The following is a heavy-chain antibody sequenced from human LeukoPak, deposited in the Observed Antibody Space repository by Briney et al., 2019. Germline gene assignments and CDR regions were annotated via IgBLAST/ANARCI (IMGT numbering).Heavy chain of an antibody. CDR2: IKQDGSEK. CDR3: AREDYDFWSGYSNWFDP. CDR1: GFTFSSYW. J-gene: IGHJ5*02. V-gene: IGHV3-7*01. Sequence: GGSLRLSCAASGFTFSSYWMSWVRQAPGKGLEWVANIKQDGSEKYYVDSVKGRFTISRDNAKNSLYLQMNSLRAEDTAVYYCAREDYDFWSGYSNWFDPWGQGTLVTGSS. D-gene: IGHD3-3*01.